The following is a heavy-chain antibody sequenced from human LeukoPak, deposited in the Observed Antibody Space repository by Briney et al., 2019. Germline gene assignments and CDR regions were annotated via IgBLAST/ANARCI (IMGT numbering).Heavy chain of an antibody. V-gene: IGHV1-69*05. CDR1: GGTFSSYA. CDR2: IIPIFGTA. CDR3: SVDIEAVS. Sequence: SVKVSCKASGGTFSSYAISWVRQAPGQGLEWMGGIIPIFGTANYAQKFQGRVTITTDESTSTAYMELSSPRPADTAVYYFSVDIEAVSWGQGALVTVSS. J-gene: IGHJ5*02. D-gene: IGHD5-12*01.